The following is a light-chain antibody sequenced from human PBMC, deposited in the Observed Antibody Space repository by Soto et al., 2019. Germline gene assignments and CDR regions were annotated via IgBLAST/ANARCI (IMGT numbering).Light chain of an antibody. V-gene: IGLV1-44*01. CDR2: SNY. CDR3: AAWDDSLSGVV. CDR1: SSNIGSYT. Sequence: QPVLTQPPSASGTPGQRVTISCSGSSSNIGSYTVNWYQHLPGTAPKLLIYSNYRRPSGVPDRFSGSKSGTSASLAINGLQSEDEADYYCAAWDDSLSGVVFGGGTQLTVL. J-gene: IGLJ2*01.